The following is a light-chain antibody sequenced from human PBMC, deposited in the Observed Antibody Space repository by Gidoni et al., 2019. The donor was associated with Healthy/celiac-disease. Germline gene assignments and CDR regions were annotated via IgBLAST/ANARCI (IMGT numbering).Light chain of an antibody. CDR1: QSVSSN. CDR3: QQYNNWPLT. CDR2: GAS. J-gene: IGKJ4*01. Sequence: PATLSVSPGERATLSCRASQSVSSNVAWYQQKPGQAPRLLIYGASTRATGIPARFSGSGSGTEFTLTISSLQSEDFAVYYCQQYNNWPLTFGGGTKVEIK. V-gene: IGKV3-15*01.